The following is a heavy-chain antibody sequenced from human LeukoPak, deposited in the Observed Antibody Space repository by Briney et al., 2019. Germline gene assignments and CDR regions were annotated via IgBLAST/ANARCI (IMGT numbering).Heavy chain of an antibody. D-gene: IGHD3-3*01. CDR2: ISSSGSNI. J-gene: IGHJ6*02. CDR3: ARVVGGDTIFGEGKLYYYYGMDV. Sequence: GGSLRLSCAVSGFTFSDYYMSWIRQAPGKGLEWVSYISSSGSNIYYADSVKGRFPLPRDNAKNSLYLQMNSLRAEDTAVYYCARVVGGDTIFGEGKLYYYYGMDVWGQGTTVTVSS. CDR1: GFTFSDYY. V-gene: IGHV3-11*01.